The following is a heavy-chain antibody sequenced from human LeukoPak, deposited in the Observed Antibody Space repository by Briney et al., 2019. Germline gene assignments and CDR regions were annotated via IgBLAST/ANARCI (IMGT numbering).Heavy chain of an antibody. Sequence: GGSLRLSCAASGFTFSSSWMTWVRQAPGKGLEWVANIKQDGGEKYYVDSVKGRFAISRDNAKNSLYLQMNSLRADDTAVYYCARDLYNSASRWGQGTLVTVSS. D-gene: IGHD6-25*01. J-gene: IGHJ4*02. CDR1: GFTFSSSW. CDR2: IKQDGGEK. V-gene: IGHV3-7*03. CDR3: ARDLYNSASR.